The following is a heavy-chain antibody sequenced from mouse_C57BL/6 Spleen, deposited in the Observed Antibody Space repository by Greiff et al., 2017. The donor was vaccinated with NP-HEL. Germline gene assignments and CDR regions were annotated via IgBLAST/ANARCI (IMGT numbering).Heavy chain of an antibody. V-gene: IGHV5-4*01. J-gene: IGHJ4*01. CDR2: ISDGGSYT. D-gene: IGHD1-1*01. CDR3: ARDHYGSRDAMDY. Sequence: DVHLVESGGGLVKPGGSLKLSCAASGFTFSSYAMSWVRQTPEKRLEWVATISDGGSYTYYPDNVKGRFTISRDKAKNNLYLQMSHLKSEDTAMYYCARDHYGSRDAMDYWGQGTSVTVSS. CDR1: GFTFSSYA.